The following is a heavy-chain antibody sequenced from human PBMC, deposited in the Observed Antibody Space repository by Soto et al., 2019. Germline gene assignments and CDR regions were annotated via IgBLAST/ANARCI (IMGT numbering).Heavy chain of an antibody. CDR3: ARQGRRNYNYNMDV. Sequence: GESLKISCKGSGYSFASYWIGWVRQMPGKGLEWMGIIYPGDSDTRYSPSFQGQVTLSADKSTSPAYLQRSSLKASDTAMDYCARQGRRNYNYNMDVWGKGTTVTVSS. CDR2: IYPGDSDT. V-gene: IGHV5-51*01. CDR1: GYSFASYW. J-gene: IGHJ6*03.